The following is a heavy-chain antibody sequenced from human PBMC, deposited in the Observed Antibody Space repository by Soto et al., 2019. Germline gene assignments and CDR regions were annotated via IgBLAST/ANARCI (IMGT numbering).Heavy chain of an antibody. J-gene: IGHJ4*02. V-gene: IGHV3-23*01. CDR3: AKDPLLLWFGESEGGDY. CDR1: GFTFSSYA. D-gene: IGHD3-10*01. CDR2: ISGSGGST. Sequence: GGSLRLSCAASGFTFSSYAMSWVRQAPGKGLEWVSAISGSGGSTYYADSVKGRFTISRDNSKNTLYLQMNSLRAEDTAVYYCAKDPLLLWFGESEGGDYWGQGTLVTVSS.